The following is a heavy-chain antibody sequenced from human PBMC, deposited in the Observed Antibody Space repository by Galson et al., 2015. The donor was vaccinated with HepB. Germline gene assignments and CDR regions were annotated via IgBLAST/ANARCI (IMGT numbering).Heavy chain of an antibody. D-gene: IGHD3-16*01. CDR3: VKRGGKYINYFDY. CDR2: ISSDGGGP. Sequence: SLRLSCAASGFTFSSCAMHWVRQAPGKGLEYVSAISSDGGGPYYADSVKGRFTISRDNSKNTLYLQMSSLRVEDTAVYYCVKRGGKYINYFDYWGQGTLVTVSS. CDR1: GFTFSSCA. J-gene: IGHJ4*02. V-gene: IGHV3-64D*06.